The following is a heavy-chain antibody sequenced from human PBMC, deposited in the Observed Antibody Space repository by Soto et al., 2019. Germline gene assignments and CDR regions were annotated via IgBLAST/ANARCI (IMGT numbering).Heavy chain of an antibody. CDR3: TTDLWRIAVVVGSTGYFNP. CDR1: EFTFGDAG. Sequence: GGSLNHSSGAAEFTFGDAGRIWARQARGKGLNWVGRIKSKSDGGTTEYAAPVRGRFTISRDDSKNTLYLQMNSLKTEDTAVYYCTTDLWRIAVVVGSTGYFNPWGQGTPVTFSS. J-gene: IGHJ5*02. CDR2: IKSKSDGGTT. D-gene: IGHD2-15*01. V-gene: IGHV3-15*01.